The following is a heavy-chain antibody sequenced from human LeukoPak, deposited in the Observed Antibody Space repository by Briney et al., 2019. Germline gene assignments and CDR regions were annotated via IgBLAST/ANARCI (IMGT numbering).Heavy chain of an antibody. CDR1: GYTFTSYD. D-gene: IGHD3-22*01. CDR3: ARAGGVGYYYDSSGYYGEFDY. Sequence: RASVKVSCKASGYTFTSYDINWVRQATGQGLEWMGWMNPNSGNTGYAQKFQGRLTMTRNTSISTAYMELSSMRSEDTAVYYCARAGGVGYYYDSSGYYGEFDYWGQGILVTVSS. J-gene: IGHJ4*02. CDR2: MNPNSGNT. V-gene: IGHV1-8*01.